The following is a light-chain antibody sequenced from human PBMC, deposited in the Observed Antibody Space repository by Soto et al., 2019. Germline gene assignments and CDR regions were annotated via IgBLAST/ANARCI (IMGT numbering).Light chain of an antibody. CDR3: QHYGSSGT. CDR1: QSVSSKF. Sequence: EIVLTQSPGTLSLSPGERAALSCRASQSVSSKFLAWYQQKPGQAPRLLIYGASNRATGIPDRFSGSGSGTDFTLTISRLEPEDFAVYYCQHYGSSGTFGQGTKVDIK. CDR2: GAS. V-gene: IGKV3-20*01. J-gene: IGKJ1*01.